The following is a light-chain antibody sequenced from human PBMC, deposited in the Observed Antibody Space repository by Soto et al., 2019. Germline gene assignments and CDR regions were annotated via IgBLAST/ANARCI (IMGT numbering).Light chain of an antibody. CDR3: AAWDDSLSGLE. CDR1: SSNIGSNT. CDR2: NNS. Sequence: QSVLTQPPSASGTPGQRVTISCSGSSSNIGSNTVNWYQQLPGMAPKLLIYNNSQRPSGVPDRFSGSKSGTSASLAISGLQSEDEADYYSAAWDDSLSGLEFGGGTKLTVL. J-gene: IGLJ2*01. V-gene: IGLV1-44*01.